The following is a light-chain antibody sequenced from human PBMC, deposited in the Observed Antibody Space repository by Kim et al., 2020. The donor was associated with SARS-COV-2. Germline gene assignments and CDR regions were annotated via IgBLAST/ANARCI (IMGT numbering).Light chain of an antibody. CDR2: AAS. J-gene: IGKJ1*01. Sequence: DIQRTQSPSSLSASVGDGVTITCRASQDIANYLAWYQQKPGKVPKLLVYAASALKSGVPSRFSGNRSGTDFTLTISNLQPEDVATYYCQKYDSAPWTFGQGTKLEI. CDR1: QDIANY. V-gene: IGKV1-27*01. CDR3: QKYDSAPWT.